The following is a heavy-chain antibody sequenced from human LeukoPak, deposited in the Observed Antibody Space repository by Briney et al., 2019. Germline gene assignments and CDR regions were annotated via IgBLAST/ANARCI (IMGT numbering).Heavy chain of an antibody. J-gene: IGHJ4*02. V-gene: IGHV3-23*01. CDR2: IGGSGDNT. Sequence: GGSLRLSCAASGFTFSSYAMSWARQAPGKGLEWVSSIGGSGDNTYYADSVKGRFTISRDNSKNTLFLQMNSLRAEDTAIYFCAKAGYYDNSGSFYFTYRGQGTLVTVSS. CDR1: GFTFSSYA. CDR3: AKAGYYDNSGSFYFTY. D-gene: IGHD3-22*01.